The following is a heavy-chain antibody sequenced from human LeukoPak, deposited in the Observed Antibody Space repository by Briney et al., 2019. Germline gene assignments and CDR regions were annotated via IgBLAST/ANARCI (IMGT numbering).Heavy chain of an antibody. D-gene: IGHD2-2*01. CDR2: IYYTGST. CDR3: ATYCRGTSCYEFAYDI. CDR1: GGSISTSNYY. J-gene: IGHJ3*02. V-gene: IGHV4-39*01. Sequence: SSETLSLTRTVSGGSISTSNYYWGWTRQPPGKGLERIGSIYYTGSTYYNPSLMGRVTISVDTSKNQYSLKLNSVTAADTAVYYCATYCRGTSCYEFAYDIWGQGTMVTVSS.